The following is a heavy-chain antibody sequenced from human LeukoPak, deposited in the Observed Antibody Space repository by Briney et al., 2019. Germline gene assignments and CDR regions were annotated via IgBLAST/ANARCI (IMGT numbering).Heavy chain of an antibody. CDR3: ARGVSGHYYYYMDV. CDR1: GFTFSSYA. CDR2: ISGSGGST. Sequence: GGSLRLSCAASGFTFSSYAMSWVRQAPGKGLEWVSAISGSGGSTYYADSVKGRFTISRDNSKNTLYLQMNSLRAEDTAVYYCARGVSGHYYYYMDVWGKGTAVTVSS. D-gene: IGHD3-10*01. J-gene: IGHJ6*03. V-gene: IGHV3-23*01.